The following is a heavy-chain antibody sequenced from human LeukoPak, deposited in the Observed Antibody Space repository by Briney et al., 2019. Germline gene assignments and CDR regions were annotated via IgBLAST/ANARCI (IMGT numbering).Heavy chain of an antibody. V-gene: IGHV4-59*01. CDR3: ARDREGSGWFGCGFDI. CDR2: IYYSGST. CDR1: GGSISTYH. D-gene: IGHD6-19*01. Sequence: SETLSLTCTVSGGSISTYHWNWIRQSPGKGLEWIGYIYYSGSTNYNPSLKSRVTMSVDTSKNQFSLKLNSVTAADTAVYYCARDREGSGWFGCGFDIWGQGTMVTVSS. J-gene: IGHJ3*02.